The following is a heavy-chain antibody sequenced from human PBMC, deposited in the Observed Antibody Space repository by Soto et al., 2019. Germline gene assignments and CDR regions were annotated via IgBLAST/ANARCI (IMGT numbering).Heavy chain of an antibody. J-gene: IGHJ4*02. CDR3: ARDCARTSCSVWKL. V-gene: IGHV3-23*01. Sequence: EAQLLESGGDLVQPGGSLRLSCAASGFTLSDYAMTWVRQAPGKGLEWVSCITGSSEITYYADSVKGRFTISRDNSKNTVSLQMNGLRAEDSAIYYCARDCARTSCSVWKLWGQGTLVTVSP. CDR1: GFTLSDYA. CDR2: ITGSSEIT. D-gene: IGHD2-2*01.